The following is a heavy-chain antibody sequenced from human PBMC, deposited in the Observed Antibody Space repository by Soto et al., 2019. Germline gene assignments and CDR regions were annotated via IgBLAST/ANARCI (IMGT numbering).Heavy chain of an antibody. J-gene: IGHJ6*03. Sequence: GGSLRLSCAASGFTVSSNYMSWVRQAPGKGLEWVSVIYSGGSTYYADSVKGRFTISRDNSKNTLYLQMNSLRAEDTAVYYCARELLCFGCSPACNYYYYMDVCGKGTTVTVSS. V-gene: IGHV3-66*01. CDR3: ARELLCFGCSPACNYYYYMDV. D-gene: IGHD3-10*01. CDR2: IYSGGST. CDR1: GFTVSSNY.